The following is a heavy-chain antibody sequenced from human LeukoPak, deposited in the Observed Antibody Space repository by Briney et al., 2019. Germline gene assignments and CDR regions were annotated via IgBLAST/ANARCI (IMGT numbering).Heavy chain of an antibody. CDR1: GGSISSYY. V-gene: IGHV4-4*09. CDR2: IYTSGST. CDR3: ARTRRPADYFDY. Sequence: PSETLSLTCTVSGGSISSYYWSRIRQPPGKGLEWIGYIYTSGSTNYNPSLKSRVTISVDTSRNQFSLKLSSVTAADTAVYYCARTRRPADYFDYWGQGTLVTVSS. J-gene: IGHJ4*02.